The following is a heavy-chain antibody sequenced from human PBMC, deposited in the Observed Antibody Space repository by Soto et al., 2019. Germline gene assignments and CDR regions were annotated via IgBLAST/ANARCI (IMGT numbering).Heavy chain of an antibody. CDR3: ARGEVLHPENWFDP. D-gene: IGHD2-2*02. CDR2: IYYSGST. J-gene: IGHJ5*02. CDR1: GGSVSSGSYY. Sequence: QVQLQESGPGLVKPSETLSLTCTVSGGSVSSGSYYWSWIRQPPGKGLEWIGYIYYSGSTNYNPSLKSRVTISVDTSKNQFSLKLSSVTAADTAVYYCARGEVLHPENWFDPWGQGTLVTVSS. V-gene: IGHV4-61*01.